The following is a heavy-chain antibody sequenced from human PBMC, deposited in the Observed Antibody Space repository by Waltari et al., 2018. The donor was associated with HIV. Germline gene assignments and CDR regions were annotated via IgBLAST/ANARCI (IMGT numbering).Heavy chain of an antibody. D-gene: IGHD3-22*01. CDR2: ISGSCGST. V-gene: IGHV3-23*04. Sequence: EVQLVGSGGGLVQPGVYLRLSCEACGFIVTNLHMNWVRQAPGNGLECVSAISGSCGSTYYADSVKGLFTISRDNSKNTLYLQMNSLRAEDTAVYYCAKDDSTGSSGYYPFHYWGQGTLITVSS. CDR1: GFIVTNLH. CDR3: AKDDSTGSSGYYPFHY. J-gene: IGHJ4*02.